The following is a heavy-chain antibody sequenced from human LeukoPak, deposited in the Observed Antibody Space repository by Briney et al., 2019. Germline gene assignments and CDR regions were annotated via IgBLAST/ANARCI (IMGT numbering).Heavy chain of an antibody. V-gene: IGHV3-74*01. CDR3: ARDQDGMGTTMDL. D-gene: IGHD1-1*01. CDR2: INSDGSST. Sequence: GGSLRLSCAASGFGFSRYWMHWVRQAPGEGLMWVSRINSDGSSTWYADSVKGRFTISRDNARNTLSLQMSSLGVEDTALYYCARDQDGMGTTMDLWGQGTQVIVSS. CDR1: GFGFSRYW. J-gene: IGHJ4*02.